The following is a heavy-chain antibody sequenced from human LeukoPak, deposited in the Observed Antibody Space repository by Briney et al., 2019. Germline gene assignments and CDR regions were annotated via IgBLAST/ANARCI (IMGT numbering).Heavy chain of an antibody. V-gene: IGHV1-46*01. J-gene: IGHJ5*02. CDR1: GYTFTSYY. Sequence: GASVKVSCKASGYTFTSYYMHWVRQAPGQGLEWMGIINHSGGSTSHAQKFQGRVTMTRDTSTSTVYMQLSSLRSEDTAVYYCARDEGIAAAANWFDPWGQGTLVTVSS. D-gene: IGHD6-13*01. CDR3: ARDEGIAAAANWFDP. CDR2: INHSGGST.